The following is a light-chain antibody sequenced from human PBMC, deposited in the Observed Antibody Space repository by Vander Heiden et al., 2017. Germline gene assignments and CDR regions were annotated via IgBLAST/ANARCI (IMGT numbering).Light chain of an antibody. J-gene: IGKJ2*01. Sequence: DIQTTQSPPSLSVSVGDRVTITCRASQSISSYLNWYHQKPGKAPKLLIYDASSLQSGVPLRFSGSGSGTDFTLTISSLQPEDFATYHCQQSYSTPYTFGQGTKLEIK. CDR1: QSISSY. CDR2: DAS. CDR3: QQSYSTPYT. V-gene: IGKV1-39*01.